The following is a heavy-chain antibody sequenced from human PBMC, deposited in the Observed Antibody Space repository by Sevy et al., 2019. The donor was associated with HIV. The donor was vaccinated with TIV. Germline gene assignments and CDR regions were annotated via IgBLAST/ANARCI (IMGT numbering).Heavy chain of an antibody. V-gene: IGHV3-21*01. D-gene: IGHD2-15*01. CDR2: ISSSSSYI. CDR3: AREYCSGGSCYSSYYYGMDV. Sequence: GGSLRLSCAASGFTFSSYSMNWVRQAPGNGLEWVSSISSSSSYIYYAYSVKGRFTISRDNAKNSLYLQMNSLRAEDTAVYYCAREYCSGGSCYSSYYYGMDVWGQGTTVTVSS. CDR1: GFTFSSYS. J-gene: IGHJ6*02.